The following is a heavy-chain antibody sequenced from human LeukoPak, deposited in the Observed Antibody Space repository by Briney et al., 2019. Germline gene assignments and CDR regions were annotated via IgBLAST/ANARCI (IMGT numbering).Heavy chain of an antibody. CDR1: GGSISSYY. CDR2: IYYSGST. V-gene: IGHV4-59*08. CDR3: ARLGRDRNWFDP. Sequence: SETLSLTCTVSGGSISSYYWSWIRQPPGKGLEWIGYIYYSGSTNYNPSLKSRVAISVDTSKNQFSLKLSSVTAADTAVYYCARLGRDRNWFDPWAREPWSPSPQ. J-gene: IGHJ5*02. D-gene: IGHD3-16*01.